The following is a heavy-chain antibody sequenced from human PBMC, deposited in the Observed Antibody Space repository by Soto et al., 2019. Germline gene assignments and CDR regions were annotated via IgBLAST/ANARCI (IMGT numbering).Heavy chain of an antibody. CDR3: ARDSYCSGGSCYPDAFDI. CDR1: GYTFTSYG. V-gene: IGHV1-18*01. Sequence: ASVKVSCKASGYTFTSYGISWVRQAPGQGLEWMGWISAYNGNTNYAQKLQGRVTMTTDTSTSTAYMELRSLRSDDTAVYYCARDSYCSGGSCYPDAFDIWGQGTMVTVSS. CDR2: ISAYNGNT. D-gene: IGHD2-15*01. J-gene: IGHJ3*02.